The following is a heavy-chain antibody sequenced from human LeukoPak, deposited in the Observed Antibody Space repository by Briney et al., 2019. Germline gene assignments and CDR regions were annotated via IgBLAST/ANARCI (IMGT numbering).Heavy chain of an antibody. J-gene: IGHJ4*02. CDR2: ISYDGNNK. D-gene: IGHD1-1*01. V-gene: IGHV3-30-3*01. Sequence: GRSLILSCAASGFTFTNHAIHWVRQAPGKGLEWVAIISYDGNNKYYADSVKDRFTISRDNSKNTLSLQMDSLRPEDTAVYYCAREAPDWNDGSFGYWGQGSLVTVSS. CDR3: AREAPDWNDGSFGY. CDR1: GFTFTNHA.